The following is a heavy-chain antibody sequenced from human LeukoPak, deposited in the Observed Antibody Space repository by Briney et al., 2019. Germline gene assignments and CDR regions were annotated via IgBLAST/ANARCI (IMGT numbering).Heavy chain of an antibody. J-gene: IGHJ4*02. D-gene: IGHD4-23*01. CDR2: IYSSGST. Sequence: SETLSLTCTVSGGSISSYYRSWIRQPAGKALEWIGRIYSSGSTNYNPSLKSRVTMSEETSKSQFSLKLTSVTAADTAVYYCARASPRYGGFDYWGQGTLVTVSS. CDR3: ARASPRYGGFDY. CDR1: GGSISSYY. V-gene: IGHV4-4*07.